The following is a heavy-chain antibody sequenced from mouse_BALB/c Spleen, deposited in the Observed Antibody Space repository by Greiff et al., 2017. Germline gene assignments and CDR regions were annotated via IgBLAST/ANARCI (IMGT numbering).Heavy chain of an antibody. CDR2: INPNNGGT. CDR1: GYTFTDYN. D-gene: IGHD3-1*01. CDR3: ARGRSSGYWFAY. Sequence: EVQLQQSGPELVKPGASVKIPCKASGYTFTDYNMDWVKQSHGKSLEWIGDINPNNGGTIYNQKFKGKATLTVDKSSSTAYMELRSLTSEDTAVYYCARGRSSGYWFAYWGQGTLVTVSA. J-gene: IGHJ3*01. V-gene: IGHV1-18*01.